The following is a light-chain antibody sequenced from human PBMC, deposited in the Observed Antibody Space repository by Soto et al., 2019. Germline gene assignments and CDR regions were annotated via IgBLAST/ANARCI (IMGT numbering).Light chain of an antibody. CDR3: QTYDTSLSGSRV. J-gene: IGLJ2*01. V-gene: IGLV1-40*01. CDR1: SSNIGAGYD. Sequence: QLVLTQPPSVSGAPGQRVTISCTGSSSNIGAGYDVHWYQQLPGTAPKLLIYGNTNRPSGVPDRFSGSKSGTSASLAITGLQAEDEAEYYCQTYDTSLSGSRVFGGGTKVTVL. CDR2: GNT.